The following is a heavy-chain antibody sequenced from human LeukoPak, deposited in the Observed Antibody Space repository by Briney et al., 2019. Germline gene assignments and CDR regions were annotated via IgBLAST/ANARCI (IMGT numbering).Heavy chain of an antibody. V-gene: IGHV3-30*02. CDR1: GFTFSSYG. J-gene: IGHJ5*02. CDR2: IRYDGSNK. D-gene: IGHD5-24*01. Sequence: PGGSLRLSCAASGFTFSSYGMHWVRQAPGKGLEGVAFIRYDGSNKYYADSVKGRFTISRDNSKNTLYMQMNSLRAEDTAVYYCAKRTRGYNPNWFDPWGQGTLVTVSS. CDR3: AKRTRGYNPNWFDP.